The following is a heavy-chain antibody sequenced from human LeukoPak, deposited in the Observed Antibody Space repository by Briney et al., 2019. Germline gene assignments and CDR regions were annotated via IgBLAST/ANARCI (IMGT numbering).Heavy chain of an antibody. CDR2: IYYSGST. Sequence: SETLSLTCTVSGGSISSYYWSWIRQPPGKGLEWIGYIYYSGSTNYNPSLKSRVTISVDTSKNQFSLKLSSVTAADTAVYYCASLNYYDSSGYSEDWGQGTLVTVSS. CDR3: ASLNYYDSSGYSED. J-gene: IGHJ4*02. CDR1: GGSISSYY. V-gene: IGHV4-59*12. D-gene: IGHD3-22*01.